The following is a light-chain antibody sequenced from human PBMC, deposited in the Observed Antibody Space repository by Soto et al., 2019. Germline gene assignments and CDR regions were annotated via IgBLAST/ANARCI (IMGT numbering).Light chain of an antibody. J-gene: IGLJ2*01. CDR2: EVS. CDR3: TSYTSSSTLV. Sequence: QSALTQPASVSGSPGQSITISCTGTSSDVGDNNYVSWYQQHPGKAPKLMIYEVSNRPSGVSNRFSGSKSGNTASLTISGLQADDEADYYCTSYTSSSTLVFGGGTKLTVL. V-gene: IGLV2-14*01. CDR1: SSDVGDNNY.